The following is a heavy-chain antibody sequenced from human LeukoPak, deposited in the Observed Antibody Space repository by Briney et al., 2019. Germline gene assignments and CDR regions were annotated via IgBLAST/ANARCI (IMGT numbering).Heavy chain of an antibody. CDR1: GFTFSSYS. CDR2: ISSSSSYI. Sequence: PGGSLRLSCAASGFTFSSYSMNWVRQAPGKGLEWVSSISSSSSYIYYADSVKGRFTISRDNAKNSLYLQMNSLRAEDTAVYYCARDRRGPYYDILTGPRGLFDYWGQGTLVTVSS. D-gene: IGHD3-9*01. CDR3: ARDRRGPYYDILTGPRGLFDY. V-gene: IGHV3-21*01. J-gene: IGHJ4*02.